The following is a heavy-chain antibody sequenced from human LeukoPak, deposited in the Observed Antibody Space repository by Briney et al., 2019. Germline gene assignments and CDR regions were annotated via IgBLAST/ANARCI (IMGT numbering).Heavy chain of an antibody. J-gene: IGHJ4*02. V-gene: IGHV4-59*01. D-gene: IGHD6-19*01. CDR1: GGSISSYY. CDR3: ARDLAVAPTGGY. CDR2: IYYSGST. Sequence: TSETLSLTCTVSGGSISSYYWSWIRQHPGKGLEWIGYIYYSGSTNYNPSLKSRVTISVDTSKNQFSLKLSSVTAADTAVYYCARDLAVAPTGGYWGQGTLVTVSS.